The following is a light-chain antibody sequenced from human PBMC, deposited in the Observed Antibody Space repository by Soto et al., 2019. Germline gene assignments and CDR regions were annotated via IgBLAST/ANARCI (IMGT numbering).Light chain of an antibody. CDR1: QSVSSN. CDR3: QQYNNWPRT. CDR2: GAS. Sequence: EIVMTQSPATLSVSPGERATLSCRASQSVSSNLAWYQQKPGQAPRLLIYGASTRATGVPARFSGSGSGTDFTLTINSLQSEDFAVYYCQQYNNWPRTFCQGTKLEIK. V-gene: IGKV3-15*01. J-gene: IGKJ2*01.